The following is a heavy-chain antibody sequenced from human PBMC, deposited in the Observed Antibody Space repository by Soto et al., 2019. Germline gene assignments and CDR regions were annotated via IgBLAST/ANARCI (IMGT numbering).Heavy chain of an antibody. D-gene: IGHD6-19*01. CDR1: GFTFSDYY. J-gene: IGHJ4*02. Sequence: GGSLRLSCAAFGFTFSDYYMSWIRQAPGKGLEWVSYISSSSSYTNYADSVKGRFTISRDNAKNSLYLQMNSLRAEDTAVYYCARFTPIIAVAGPVDYWGQGTLVTVSS. CDR2: ISSSSSYT. V-gene: IGHV3-11*06. CDR3: ARFTPIIAVAGPVDY.